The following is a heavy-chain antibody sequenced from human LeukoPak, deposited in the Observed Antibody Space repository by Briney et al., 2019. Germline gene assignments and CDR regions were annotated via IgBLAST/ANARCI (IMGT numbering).Heavy chain of an antibody. CDR2: ISGSGGST. Sequence: GGSLRLSCEASGFRFSSYAMSWVRQAPGKGLEWVSVISGSGGSTYYADSVKGRFTISRDSSKNTLYLQMNSLRVDDTAVYYCAKDMVRGVLTSGEYYFDYWGQGILVTVSS. J-gene: IGHJ4*02. D-gene: IGHD3-10*01. CDR1: GFRFSSYA. V-gene: IGHV3-23*01. CDR3: AKDMVRGVLTSGEYYFDY.